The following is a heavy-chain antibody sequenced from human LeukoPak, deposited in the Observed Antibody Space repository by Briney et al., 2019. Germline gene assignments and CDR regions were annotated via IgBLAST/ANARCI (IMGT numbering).Heavy chain of an antibody. Sequence: PSETLSLTCAVYGGSFSDYYWSWIRQPPGGGLEWIGEINHSGSTNYNPSLKSRVTISVDTSKNQFYLKLSSVTAADTAVYYCANSYTRIFFFDYWGQGTLVTVSS. V-gene: IGHV4-34*01. J-gene: IGHJ4*02. CDR3: ANSYTRIFFFDY. CDR1: GGSFSDYY. D-gene: IGHD5-18*01. CDR2: INHSGST.